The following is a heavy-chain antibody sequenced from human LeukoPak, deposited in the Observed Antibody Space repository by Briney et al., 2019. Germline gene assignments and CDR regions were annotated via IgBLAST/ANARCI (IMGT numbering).Heavy chain of an antibody. J-gene: IGHJ4*02. D-gene: IGHD6-19*01. CDR3: AQGFSSGWYPY. Sequence: GGSLRLSCAVSGFSVSSFGMSWVRPAPGKGLEWISAISLNGETTWYADSVKGRFTISRDNSKNTLYLQLTSLRAEDTAVYYCAQGFSSGWYPYGGQGSLVSVSS. V-gene: IGHV3-23*01. CDR2: ISLNGETT. CDR1: GFSVSSFG.